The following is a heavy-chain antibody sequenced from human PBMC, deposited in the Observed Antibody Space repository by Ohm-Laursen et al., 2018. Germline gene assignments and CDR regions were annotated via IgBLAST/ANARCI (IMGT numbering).Heavy chain of an antibody. V-gene: IGHV1-8*02. CDR1: GYTFDSFG. CDR2: MNPKNDDT. Sequence: ASVKVSCKASGYTFDSFGITWVRQAPGQGLEWMGWMNPKNDDTGYAHKFQGRVTMSRNTSISTANLEMTSLRSEDTAVYYCARGRLSGTRRALDIWGQGTLVTVSS. D-gene: IGHD1-7*01. J-gene: IGHJ3*02. CDR3: ARGRLSGTRRALDI.